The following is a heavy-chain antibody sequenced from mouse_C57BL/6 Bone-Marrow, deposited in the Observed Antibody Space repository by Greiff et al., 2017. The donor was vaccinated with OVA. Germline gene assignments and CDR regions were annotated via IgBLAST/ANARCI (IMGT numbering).Heavy chain of an antibody. J-gene: IGHJ3*01. CDR2: IDPETGGT. Sequence: VQLQESGAELVRPGASVTLSCKASGYTFTDYEMHWVKQTPVHGLEWIGAIDPETGGTAYNQKFKGKAILTADKSSSTAYMELLSLTSEDSAVYYCTRGYYGSLLFAYWGQGTLVTVSA. D-gene: IGHD1-1*01. CDR1: GYTFTDYE. CDR3: TRGYYGSLLFAY. V-gene: IGHV1-15*01.